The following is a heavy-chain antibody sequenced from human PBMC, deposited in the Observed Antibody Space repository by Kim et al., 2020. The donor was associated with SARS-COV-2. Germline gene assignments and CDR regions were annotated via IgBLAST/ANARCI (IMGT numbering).Heavy chain of an antibody. CDR3: ARGGGDNWNDAITI. J-gene: IGHJ3*01. V-gene: IGHV4-34*01. D-gene: IGHD1-1*01. Sequence: SETLSLTCAVYVGSFSGYHWSWIRQPPGKGLEWIGEINHSGSTNYNPSLKSRLTMSVDTSKNQFSLKLSSATAADTAVYYCARGGGDNWNDAITIWGQGTMVTVSS. CDR2: INHSGST. CDR1: VGSFSGYH.